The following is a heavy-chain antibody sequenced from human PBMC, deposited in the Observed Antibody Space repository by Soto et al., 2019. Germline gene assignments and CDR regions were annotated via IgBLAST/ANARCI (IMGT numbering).Heavy chain of an antibody. CDR1: GGIFSTYA. D-gene: IGHD3-10*01. CDR2: IIPLFGTP. V-gene: IGHV1-69*01. Sequence: QVQLVQSGAEVKKPGSSVKVSCKASGGIFSTYAISWLRQAPGQGLEWMGGIIPLFGTPNYAHRFQGRVTVTAAEATSTDYMELRRMRSEDTAVCYCARDRDDYGSGNYYSISDFWGQGTLVTFSS. J-gene: IGHJ1*01. CDR3: ARDRDDYGSGNYYSISDF.